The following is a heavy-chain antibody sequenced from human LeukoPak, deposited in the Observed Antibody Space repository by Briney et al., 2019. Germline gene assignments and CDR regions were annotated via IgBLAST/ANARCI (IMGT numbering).Heavy chain of an antibody. V-gene: IGHV3-49*04. CDR1: GVTLGDYA. Sequence: GGSLRLSCTASGVTLGDYAMSWVRQAPGKGLEWVGFIRSKAYGGTTEYAASVKGRFTISRDDSKSIAYLQMNSLKTEDTAVYYCTRAAAAGTGPFDYWGQGTLVTVSS. J-gene: IGHJ4*02. CDR2: IRSKAYGGTT. D-gene: IGHD6-13*01. CDR3: TRAAAAGTGPFDY.